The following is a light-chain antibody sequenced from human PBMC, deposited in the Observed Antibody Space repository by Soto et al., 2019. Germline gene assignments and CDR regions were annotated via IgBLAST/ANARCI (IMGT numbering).Light chain of an antibody. CDR3: QQYGSSPIT. CDR1: QSMKRRY. Sequence: EIMLKQSPGTFSLPPCESATLFFSASQSMKRRYLAWYQQKPGQAPRVLIYAASIRATGIPDRFSGSGSGTDFTLTISRLEPEDFAVYYCQQYGSSPITFGQGTRLEIK. J-gene: IGKJ5*01. CDR2: AAS. V-gene: IGKV3-20*01.